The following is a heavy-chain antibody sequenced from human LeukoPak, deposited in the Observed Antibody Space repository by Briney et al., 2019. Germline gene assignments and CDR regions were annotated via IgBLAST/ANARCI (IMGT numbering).Heavy chain of an antibody. CDR2: INPNSGGT. D-gene: IGHD6-13*01. J-gene: IGHJ6*03. V-gene: IGHV1-2*02. CDR3: AADRRIAAAGSGRSHTYYYYYYMDV. CDR1: GYTFTSYG. Sequence: ASVKVSCKASGYTFTSYGISWVRQAPGQGLEWMGWINPNSGGTNYAQKFQGRVTMTRDMSTSTAYMELSSLRSEDTAVYYCAADRRIAAAGSGRSHTYYYYYYMDVWGKGTTVTISS.